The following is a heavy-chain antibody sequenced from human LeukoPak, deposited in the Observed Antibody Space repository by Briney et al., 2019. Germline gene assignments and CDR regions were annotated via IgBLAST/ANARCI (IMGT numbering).Heavy chain of an antibody. V-gene: IGHV4-59*08. CDR1: GGSISTYY. Sequence: SETLSLTCTVSGGSISTYYWSWIRQPPGKGLEWIGYIYYSGSTNYNPSLKSRVTISVDTSKNQFSLKLSSVTAADTAVYYCARSLRPLGFDPWGQGTLVTVSS. D-gene: IGHD5/OR15-5a*01. CDR3: ARSLRPLGFDP. CDR2: IYYSGST. J-gene: IGHJ5*02.